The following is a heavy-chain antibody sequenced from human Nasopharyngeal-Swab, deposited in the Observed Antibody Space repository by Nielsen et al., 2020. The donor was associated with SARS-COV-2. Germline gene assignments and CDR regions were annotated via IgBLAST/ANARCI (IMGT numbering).Heavy chain of an antibody. CDR2: ISYDGSNK. D-gene: IGHD1-26*01. V-gene: IGHV3-30*04. Sequence: GESLKISCAASGFTFSSYAMHWVRQAPGKGLEWVAVISYDGSNKYYADSVKGRFTISRDNSKNTLYLQMNSLRAEDTAVYYCARDPRGLWDSYGMDVWGQETTVTVSS. CDR3: ARDPRGLWDSYGMDV. J-gene: IGHJ6*02. CDR1: GFTFSSYA.